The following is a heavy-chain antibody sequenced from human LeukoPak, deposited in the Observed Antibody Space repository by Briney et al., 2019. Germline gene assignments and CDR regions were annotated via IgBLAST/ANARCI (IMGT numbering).Heavy chain of an antibody. J-gene: IGHJ4*02. CDR3: ARDLQPSYYDFWSGYYNGADY. Sequence: GSLSLSCAASGFTFSSYAMHWVRPAPGKGLEWVAVISYDGSNKYYADSVKGRFTISRDNSKNTLYLQMNSLRAEDTAVYYCARDLQPSYYDFWSGYYNGADYWGQGTLVTVSS. D-gene: IGHD3-3*01. V-gene: IGHV3-30-3*01. CDR1: GFTFSSYA. CDR2: ISYDGSNK.